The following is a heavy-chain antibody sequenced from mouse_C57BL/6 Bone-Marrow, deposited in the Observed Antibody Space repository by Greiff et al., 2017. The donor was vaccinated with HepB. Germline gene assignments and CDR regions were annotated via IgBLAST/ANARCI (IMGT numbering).Heavy chain of an antibody. J-gene: IGHJ2*01. V-gene: IGHV14-4*01. Sequence: VQLKQSGAELVRPGASVKLSCTASGFNIKDDYMHWVKQRPEQGLEWIGWIDPENGDTEYASKFQGKATITADTSSNTAYLQLSSLTSEDTAVYYCTTGTYYYGDYWGQGTTLTVSS. D-gene: IGHD1-1*01. CDR2: IDPENGDT. CDR1: GFNIKDDY. CDR3: TTGTYYYGDY.